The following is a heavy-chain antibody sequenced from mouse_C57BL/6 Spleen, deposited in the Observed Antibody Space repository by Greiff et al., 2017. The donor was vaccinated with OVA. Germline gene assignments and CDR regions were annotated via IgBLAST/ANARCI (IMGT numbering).Heavy chain of an antibody. D-gene: IGHD1-1*01. CDR1: GYAFSSSW. J-gene: IGHJ2*01. Sequence: QVQLQQSGPELVKPGASVKISCKASGYAFSSSWMNWVKQRPGKGLEWIGRIYPGDGDTNYNGKFKGKATMTADKSSKTAYMQLSSLTSEDSAVYFCARSTVVAPYFDYWGQGTTLTVSS. CDR3: ARSTVVAPYFDY. CDR2: IYPGDGDT. V-gene: IGHV1-82*01.